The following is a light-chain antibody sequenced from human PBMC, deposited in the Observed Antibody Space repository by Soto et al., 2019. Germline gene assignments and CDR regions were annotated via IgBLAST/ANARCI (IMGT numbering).Light chain of an antibody. J-gene: IGLJ2*01. CDR3: QTWGTAIHDVV. CDR2: LNSDGSH. V-gene: IGLV4-69*01. CDR1: SGHINYA. Sequence: QPVLTQSPSASTALGASVKLTCTVSSGHINYAIAWHQQQPEKGPRYLMKLNSDGSHTKGDGIPDRFSGSSSESERHLTISSLQSEDEADYYCQTWGTAIHDVVFGGGTKLTVL.